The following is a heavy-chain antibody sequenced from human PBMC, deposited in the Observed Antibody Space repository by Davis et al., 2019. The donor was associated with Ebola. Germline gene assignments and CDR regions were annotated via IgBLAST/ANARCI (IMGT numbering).Heavy chain of an antibody. CDR3: AREEWDDYGDYGKGNYYYYGMDV. J-gene: IGHJ6*04. V-gene: IGHV4-4*02. D-gene: IGHD4-17*01. CDR2: IYHSGST. Sequence: PSETLSLTCAVSGGSISSSNWWSWVRQSPGKGLEWIGEIYHSGSTNYNPSLKSRVTISVDKSKNQFSLKLSSVTAADTAVYFCAREEWDDYGDYGKGNYYYYGMDVWGKGTTVIVTS. CDR1: GGSISSSNW.